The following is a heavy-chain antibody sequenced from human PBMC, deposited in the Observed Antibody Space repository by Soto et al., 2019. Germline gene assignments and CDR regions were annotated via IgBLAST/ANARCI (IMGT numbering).Heavy chain of an antibody. CDR2: ISSSGSTI. D-gene: IGHD2-21*01. J-gene: IGHJ4*02. V-gene: IGHV3-48*02. Sequence: EVQLVESGGGLAQPGGSLRLSCAASGFSFSSHSMKWVRQAPGKGLEWVSYISSSGSTIYYADSVKGRFTISRDNAKNSLYLQMNSLRDDDTAVYYCARGRGYCGGTNCYLDYWGQGALVTVSS. CDR1: GFSFSSHS. CDR3: ARGRGYCGGTNCYLDY.